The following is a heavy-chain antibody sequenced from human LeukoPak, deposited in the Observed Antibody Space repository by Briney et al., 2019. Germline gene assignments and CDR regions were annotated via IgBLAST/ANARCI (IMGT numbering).Heavy chain of an antibody. Sequence: PSETLSLTCSVSGDSITGYYWGWIRQPPGKGLEWIGNIYYTGNTYYNSSLKSRVTISLDTSKNQFSLTVISMTAADTAVYYCARASHWNQLHYFDYWGQGTLVTVSS. CDR2: IYYTGNT. CDR3: ARASHWNQLHYFDY. J-gene: IGHJ4*02. CDR1: GDSITGYY. V-gene: IGHV4-39*07. D-gene: IGHD1-1*01.